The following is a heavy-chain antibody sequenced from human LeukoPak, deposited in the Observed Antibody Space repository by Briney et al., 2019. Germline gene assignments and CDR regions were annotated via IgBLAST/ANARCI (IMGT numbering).Heavy chain of an antibody. J-gene: IGHJ4*02. D-gene: IGHD5-12*01. CDR2: IRYDESTK. CDR3: ARAYSRESGYDFIPYY. V-gene: IGHV3-33*01. CDR1: GFIFSNYG. Sequence: GRSLRLSCVVSGFIFSNYGMHWVRQAPGKGLEWVAVIRYDESTKYYVDSVKGRFTISRDNSKNTLYLQMNGLRDDDTAVYYCARAYSRESGYDFIPYYWGQGTLVTVPS.